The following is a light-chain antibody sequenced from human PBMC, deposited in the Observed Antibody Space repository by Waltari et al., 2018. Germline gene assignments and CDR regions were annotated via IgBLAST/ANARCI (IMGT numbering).Light chain of an antibody. Sequence: IRQTQSSSSLSASVGHRVIITCRASPGISSNLAWYQQKPGEAPKLLISAASTLQSGIPLRFSGSGSGTDFTLTISSLQPEDFATYYCQQLNSYSLTFGRGTRLEIK. CDR3: QQLNSYSLT. CDR2: AAS. CDR1: PGISSN. V-gene: IGKV1-9*01. J-gene: IGKJ5*01.